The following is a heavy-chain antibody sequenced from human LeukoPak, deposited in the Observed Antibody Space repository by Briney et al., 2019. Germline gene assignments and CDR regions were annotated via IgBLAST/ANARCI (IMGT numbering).Heavy chain of an antibody. CDR3: AREAGWNFNAFDI. Sequence: SETLSVTCTVSRGSVSSYPWNWIRQPAGKGLEYIGRIHGSGSTNYNPSLMGRVTMSVDSSKNQISLRLTSVTAADTAVYFCAREAGWNFNAFDIWGQGTMVTV. J-gene: IGHJ3*02. V-gene: IGHV4-4*07. D-gene: IGHD6-19*01. CDR1: RGSVSSYP. CDR2: IHGSGST.